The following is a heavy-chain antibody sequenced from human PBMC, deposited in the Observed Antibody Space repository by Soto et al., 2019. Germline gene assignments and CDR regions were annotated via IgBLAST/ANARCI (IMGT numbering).Heavy chain of an antibody. V-gene: IGHV4-31*03. CDR3: ARTGDYYYYGMDV. Sequence: PXETLSLTCTVSGGSISSGGYYWSWIRQHPGKGLEWIGYIYYSGSTYYNPSLKSRVTISVDTSKNQFSLKLSSVTAADTAVYYCARTGDYYYYGMDVWGQGPTVTVSS. CDR2: IYYSGST. CDR1: GGSISSGGYY. J-gene: IGHJ6*02. D-gene: IGHD3-10*01.